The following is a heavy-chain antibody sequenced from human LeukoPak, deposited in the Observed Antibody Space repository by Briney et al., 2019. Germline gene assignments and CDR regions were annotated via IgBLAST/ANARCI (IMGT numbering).Heavy chain of an antibody. D-gene: IGHD3-3*01. CDR1: GGTFSSYA. CDR2: IIPIFGTA. V-gene: IGHV1-69*06. Sequence: SVKVSCKASGGTFSSYAISWVRQAPGQGLEWMGGIIPIFGTANYAQKFQGRVTITADKSTSTAYMELSSLRSEDTAVYYCARVAPPYYDFWSGYYNGYMDVWGKGTTVTVSS. CDR3: ARVAPPYYDFWSGYYNGYMDV. J-gene: IGHJ6*03.